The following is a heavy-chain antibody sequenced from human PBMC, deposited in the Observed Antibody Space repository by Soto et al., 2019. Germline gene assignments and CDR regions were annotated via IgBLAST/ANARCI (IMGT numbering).Heavy chain of an antibody. CDR3: ARRKDSSRYFYGMDV. J-gene: IGHJ6*02. CDR2: VHHSGTS. CDR1: GGSFDEYF. V-gene: IGHV4-34*02. D-gene: IGHD6-13*01. Sequence: QVALQQWGAGLLKPSQTLSLTCGVSGGSFDEYFWTWIRLTPGQGLEWIGEVHHSGTSYYNPSLKSRLAVSVDTSKSQVSLTLTSVTAADTGVYYCARRKDSSRYFYGMDVWGQATTVVVS.